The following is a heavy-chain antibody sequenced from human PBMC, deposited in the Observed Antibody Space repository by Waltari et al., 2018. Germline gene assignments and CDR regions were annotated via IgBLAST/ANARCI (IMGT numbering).Heavy chain of an antibody. J-gene: IGHJ4*02. CDR1: GFTFSSYA. Sequence: QVQLVESGGGVVQPGRSLRLSCAASGFTFSSYAMHWVRQAPGKGLEWVAVISYDGSNKYYADSVKGRFTISRDNSKNTLYLQMNSLRAEDTAVYYCASIGAAYGEGYWGQGTLVTVSS. CDR3: ASIGAAYGEGY. V-gene: IGHV3-30-3*01. CDR2: ISYDGSNK. D-gene: IGHD6-25*01.